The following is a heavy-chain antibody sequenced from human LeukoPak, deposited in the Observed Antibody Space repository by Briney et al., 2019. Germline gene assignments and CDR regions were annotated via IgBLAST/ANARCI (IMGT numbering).Heavy chain of an antibody. J-gene: IGHJ4*02. V-gene: IGHV3-7*01. CDR1: GFTFSRCW. D-gene: IGHD3-10*01. Sequence: GGSLRLSCAASGFTFSRCWMSWVRQAPGKGLEWVANIHQDGSDKYYADSVKGRFTISRDNSKNTLYLQMNSLRAEDTAVYYCAKDRGGSGSFDYWGQGTLVTVSS. CDR3: AKDRGGSGSFDY. CDR2: IHQDGSDK.